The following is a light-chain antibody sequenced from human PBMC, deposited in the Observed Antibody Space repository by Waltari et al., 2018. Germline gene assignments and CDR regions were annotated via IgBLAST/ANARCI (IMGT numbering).Light chain of an antibody. CDR2: KAS. CDR3: QQYNSESYT. CDR1: QNINNW. V-gene: IGKV1-5*03. J-gene: IGKJ2*01. Sequence: DIQMTQSPSTLAASVGDRITITCRASQNINNWLAWYQQKPGKAPKLLIQKASTLESGVPSRFSGSGSGTEFTLTVNSLQPDDSATYFCQQYNSESYTFGQGTKLEIK.